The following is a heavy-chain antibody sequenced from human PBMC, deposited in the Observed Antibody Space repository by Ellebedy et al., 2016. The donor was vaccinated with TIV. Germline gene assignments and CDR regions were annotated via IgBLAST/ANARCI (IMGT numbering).Heavy chain of an antibody. J-gene: IGHJ4*02. D-gene: IGHD5-24*01. CDR3: ASREGI. Sequence: MPGGSLRLSCAASGFTFSSYAMSWVRQAPGKGLEWIGSISYSGSTYYNPSLKSRVTISVDTSKNQFSLKLSSVTAADTAVYYCASREGIWGQGTLVTVSS. V-gene: IGHV4-38-2*01. CDR2: ISYSGST. CDR1: GFTFSSYA.